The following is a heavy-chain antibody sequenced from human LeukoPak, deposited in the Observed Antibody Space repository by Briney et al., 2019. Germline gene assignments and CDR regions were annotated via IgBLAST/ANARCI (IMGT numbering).Heavy chain of an antibody. D-gene: IGHD1-26*01. Sequence: GGSLRLSCAASGFTFSSYWMSWFRQAPGKGLEWVANIKQDGSEKYYVDSVKGRFTISRDNAKNSLYLQMNSLRAEDTAVYYCAREANYYYMDVWGKGTTVTVSS. V-gene: IGHV3-7*01. CDR1: GFTFSSYW. CDR3: AREANYYYMDV. J-gene: IGHJ6*03. CDR2: IKQDGSEK.